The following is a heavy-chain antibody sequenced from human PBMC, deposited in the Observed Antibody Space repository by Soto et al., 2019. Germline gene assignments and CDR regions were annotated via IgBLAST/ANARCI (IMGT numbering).Heavy chain of an antibody. J-gene: IGHJ3*02. CDR3: ASHLGVSREPNAFEI. CDR1: GYTFTSYD. CDR2: MNPNSGNT. Sequence: QVQLVQSGAEVKKPGASVKVSCKASGYTFTSYDINWVRQATGQGLEWMGWMNPNSGNTGYAQKFQGRVTMSRNTSISTAYMELSSLRSEDTAVYYCASHLGVSREPNAFEIWGEGTMVTVSS. D-gene: IGHD3-3*02. V-gene: IGHV1-8*01.